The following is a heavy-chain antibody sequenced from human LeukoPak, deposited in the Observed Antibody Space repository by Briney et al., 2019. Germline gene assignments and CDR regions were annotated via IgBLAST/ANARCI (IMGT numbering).Heavy chain of an antibody. D-gene: IGHD1-1*01. Sequence: ASVKVSCKASGDTFTSYRISWVRQAPGQGLEWMGWISAYNGYTKYVQNLQGRVTMTTDTSTTTAYMELRSLRSDDTAVYYCARVATTSRDFDYWGQGTLVTVSS. V-gene: IGHV1-18*01. CDR3: ARVATTSRDFDY. CDR1: GDTFTSYR. CDR2: ISAYNGYT. J-gene: IGHJ4*02.